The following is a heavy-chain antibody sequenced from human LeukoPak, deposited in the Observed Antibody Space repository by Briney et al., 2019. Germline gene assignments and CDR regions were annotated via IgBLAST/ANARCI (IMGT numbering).Heavy chain of an antibody. CDR1: GFVFRSYA. Sequence: GGSLRLSCAASGFVFRSYAMSWVRQAPGKGLEWVSGISSSGGSTYHADSVRGRFTISRDNSKNTQYLQMNSLRAEDTAVYYCARGGSTRIYYFDYWGQGTLVTVSS. CDR2: ISSSGGST. CDR3: ARGGSTRIYYFDY. J-gene: IGHJ4*02. V-gene: IGHV3-23*01.